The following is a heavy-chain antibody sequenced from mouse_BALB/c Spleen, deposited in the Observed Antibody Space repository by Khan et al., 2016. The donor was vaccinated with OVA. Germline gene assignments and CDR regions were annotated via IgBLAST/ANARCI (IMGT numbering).Heavy chain of an antibody. CDR3: GRGCTGGFAY. CDR2: ISSLAYNF. J-gene: IGHJ3*01. CDR1: GFTFRDYG. D-gene: IGHD3-1*01. V-gene: IGHV5-15*02. Sequence: EVELVEPGGGLVQPGGSRKLSCAASGFTFRDYGMAWIRQGPGKWPEWITFISSLAYNFYYADTVTGRFTISRENAKNTLYLEMNSLVSDDTDMYYCGRGCTGGFAYWGQGTLVTVSA.